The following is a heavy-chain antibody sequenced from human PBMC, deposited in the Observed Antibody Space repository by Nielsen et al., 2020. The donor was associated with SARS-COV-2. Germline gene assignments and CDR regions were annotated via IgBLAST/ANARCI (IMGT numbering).Heavy chain of an antibody. V-gene: IGHV3-30*18. J-gene: IGHJ4*02. D-gene: IGHD6-19*01. Sequence: WIRQPPGKGLEWVAVISYDGSNKYYADSVKGRFTISRDNSKNTLYLQMNSLRAEDTAVYYCAKDHENIAVAGPSFDYWGQGTLVTVSS. CDR2: ISYDGSNK. CDR3: AKDHENIAVAGPSFDY.